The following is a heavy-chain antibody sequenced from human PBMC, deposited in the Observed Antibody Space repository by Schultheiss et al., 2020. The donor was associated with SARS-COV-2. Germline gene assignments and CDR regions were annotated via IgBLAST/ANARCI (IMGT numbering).Heavy chain of an antibody. Sequence: SETLSLTCTVSGGSISSSSYYWGWIRQPPGKGLEWIGSIYYSGINYYNPSLKSRVTISVDTSKNQFSLKLSSVTAADTAVYYCARTKADYDYVWGSYRLNWFDPWGQGTLVTVSS. CDR1: GGSISSSSYY. CDR2: IYYSGIN. CDR3: ARTKADYDYVWGSYRLNWFDP. V-gene: IGHV4-39*01. D-gene: IGHD3-16*02. J-gene: IGHJ5*02.